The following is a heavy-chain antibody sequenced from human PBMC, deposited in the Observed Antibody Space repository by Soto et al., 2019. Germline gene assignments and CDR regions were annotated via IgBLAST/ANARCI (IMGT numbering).Heavy chain of an antibody. V-gene: IGHV3-30-3*01. CDR2: ISYDGSNK. CDR3: AATVRWGY. D-gene: IGHD7-27*01. J-gene: IGHJ4*02. CDR1: GFTFSSYA. Sequence: QVQLVASGGGVVQPGRSLRLSCAASGFTFSSYAMHWVRQAPGKGLEWVAVISYDGSNKYYADSVKGRFTISRDNSKNTLYLQMNSLRAEDTAVYYCAATVRWGYWGQGTLVTVSS.